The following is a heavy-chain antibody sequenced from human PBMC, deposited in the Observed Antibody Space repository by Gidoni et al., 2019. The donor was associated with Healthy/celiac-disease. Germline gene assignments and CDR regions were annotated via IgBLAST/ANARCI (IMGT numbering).Heavy chain of an antibody. V-gene: IGHV1-8*01. CDR1: GYTFTSYD. CDR2: MNPNSGNT. D-gene: IGHD3-10*01. CDR3: ARGPLLWFGELSEDWFDP. J-gene: IGHJ5*02. Sequence: QVQLLQSGAEVKKPGASVKVSCKASGYTFTSYDFNWVRQATGQGLEWMGWMNPNSGNTGYAQKFQGRVTMTRNTSISTAYMELSSLRSEDTAVYYCARGPLLWFGELSEDWFDPWGQGTLVTVSS.